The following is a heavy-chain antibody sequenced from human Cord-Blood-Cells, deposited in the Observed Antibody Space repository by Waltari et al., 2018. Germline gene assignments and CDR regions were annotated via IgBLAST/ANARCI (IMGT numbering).Heavy chain of an antibody. CDR2: YYSGGST. J-gene: IGHJ4*02. V-gene: IGHV3-53*01. Sequence: EVQLVESGGGLIQPGGSLRLPCAASGFTVSSNYMSWVRQAPGRGLGWFSMYYSGGSTYDADSVKGRFTISRGKSKSTVYLQMNRRGSEGTAVYYCARDRGRGSWRIPFDYWGQGTLVTVSS. D-gene: IGHD6-13*01. CDR3: ARDRGRGSWRIPFDY. CDR1: GFTVSSNY.